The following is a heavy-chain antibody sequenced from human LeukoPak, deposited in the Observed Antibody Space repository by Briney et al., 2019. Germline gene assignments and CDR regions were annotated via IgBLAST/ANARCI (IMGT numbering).Heavy chain of an antibody. J-gene: IGHJ6*03. V-gene: IGHV3-23*01. Sequence: SGGSLRLSCAASGFTFSDYAMSWVRQAPGKGLEWVSNIRGSGDSTYYADSVKGRFTISRDNSKNTLYLQMNSLRAEDTAVYYCAKAAGCSSTSCYQYYYYYYYMDVWGKGTTVTVSS. CDR1: GFTFSDYA. CDR2: IRGSGDST. D-gene: IGHD2-2*01. CDR3: AKAAGCSSTSCYQYYYYYYYMDV.